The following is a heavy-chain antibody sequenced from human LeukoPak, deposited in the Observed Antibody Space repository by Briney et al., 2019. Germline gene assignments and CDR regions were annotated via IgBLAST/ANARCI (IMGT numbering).Heavy chain of an antibody. Sequence: SETLSLTCAVYGGSLSGSFSAYYWSWLRQPPGKGLEWIGRIYTSGSANYNPSLKSRVTMSIDTSKNQFSLKLSSVTAADTAVYYCVREGAAAGTDFDYWGQGTLVTVSS. CDR2: IYTSGSA. V-gene: IGHV4-59*10. D-gene: IGHD6-13*01. CDR3: VREGAAAGTDFDY. CDR1: GGSLSGSFSAYY. J-gene: IGHJ4*02.